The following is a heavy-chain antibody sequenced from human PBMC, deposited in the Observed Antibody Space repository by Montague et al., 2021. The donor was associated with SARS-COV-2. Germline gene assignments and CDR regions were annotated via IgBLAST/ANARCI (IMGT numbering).Heavy chain of an antibody. CDR3: ARSGQPAGNYAPLGYYGLDV. Sequence: PALVKPTQTLTLTCTFSGFSLSTSGMCVSWIRQPPGKALEWLAHIDWDDDKHYNASLKTRLTISKDTSKNHVVLTMTNMDPVDTGTYYCARSGQPAGNYAPLGYYGLDVWGRGTTVIVSS. D-gene: IGHD1-26*01. J-gene: IGHJ6*02. CDR2: IDWDDDK. V-gene: IGHV2-70*13. CDR1: GFSLSTSGMC.